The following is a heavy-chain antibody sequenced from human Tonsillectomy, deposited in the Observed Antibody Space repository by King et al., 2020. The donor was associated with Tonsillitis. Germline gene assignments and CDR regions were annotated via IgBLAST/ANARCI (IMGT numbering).Heavy chain of an antibody. CDR3: ARGWARMKARDYFDY. J-gene: IGHJ4*02. CDR2: INHSGST. V-gene: IGHV4-34*01. D-gene: IGHD1-26*01. Sequence: VQLQQWGAGLLKPSETLSLTCAVSGGSFSGYYWSWIRQPPGKGLEWIGEINHSGSTNYNPSLKSRVTISVDTSKNQFSLKLSSVTAADTAVYYCARGWARMKARDYFDYWGQGTLVTVSS. CDR1: GGSFSGYY.